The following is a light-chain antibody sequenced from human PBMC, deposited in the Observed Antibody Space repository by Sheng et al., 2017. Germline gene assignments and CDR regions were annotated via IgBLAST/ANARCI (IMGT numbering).Light chain of an antibody. CDR3: QQYYSTPIT. CDR2: WAS. CDR1: QSVLYSSNNKNY. V-gene: IGKV4-1*01. Sequence: DIGMTQSPDSLAVSLGERATINCKSSQSVLYSSNNKNYLSWYQQKPGQPPKLLISWASTRESGVPDRFSGSGSGTDFTLTISSLQAEDVAVYYCQQYYSTPITFGQRARLE. J-gene: IGKJ5*01.